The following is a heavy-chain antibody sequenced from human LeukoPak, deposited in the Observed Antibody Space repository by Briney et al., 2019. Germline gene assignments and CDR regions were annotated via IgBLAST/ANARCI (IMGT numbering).Heavy chain of an antibody. V-gene: IGHV4-38-2*01. CDR1: GFTFSNYA. CDR2: IYHSGST. CDR3: ARVGPYYYDNL. Sequence: GSLRLSCAASGFTFSNYAMSWVRQAPGKGLEWIGSIYHSGSTYYNPSLKSRVTISVDTSKNQFSLKLSSVTAADTAVYYCARVGPYYYDNLWGQGTLVTVSS. D-gene: IGHD3-22*01. J-gene: IGHJ4*02.